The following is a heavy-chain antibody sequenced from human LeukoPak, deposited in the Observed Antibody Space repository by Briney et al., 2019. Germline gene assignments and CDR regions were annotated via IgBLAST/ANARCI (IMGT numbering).Heavy chain of an antibody. D-gene: IGHD2-15*01. V-gene: IGHV1-69*06. CDR1: GGTFSSYA. CDR2: IIPIFGTA. J-gene: IGHJ4*02. Sequence: ASVKVPCKASGGTFSSYAISWVRQAPGQGLEWMGGIIPIFGTANYAQKFQGRVTITADKSTSTAYMELSSLRSEDTAVYYCARARLDFCRGGTCYLYFDSWGQGTLVTVSS. CDR3: ARARLDFCRGGTCYLYFDS.